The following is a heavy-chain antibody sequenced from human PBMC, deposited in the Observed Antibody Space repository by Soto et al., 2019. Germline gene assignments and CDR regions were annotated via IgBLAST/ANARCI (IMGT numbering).Heavy chain of an antibody. CDR3: LITTSDFGI. Sequence: EVQLVESGGGLVQPGESLRLSCAASGFTLSGYWMNWVRPAPGKGLEWVANIKQDGSEKHYVYSVKGRFTISRDNAKNSLYLQMNSLRVEDTAVYYWLITTSDFGIWGQGTIVIVSS. CDR1: GFTLSGYW. CDR2: IKQDGSEK. V-gene: IGHV3-7*01. J-gene: IGHJ3*02. D-gene: IGHD3-22*01.